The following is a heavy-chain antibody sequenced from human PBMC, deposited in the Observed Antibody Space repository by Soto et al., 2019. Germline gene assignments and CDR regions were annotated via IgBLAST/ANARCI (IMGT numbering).Heavy chain of an antibody. CDR1: GGSIISSSYY. CDR2: IYYSGST. CDR3: ARRYSSGFDY. D-gene: IGHD6-19*01. V-gene: IGHV4-61*01. Sequence: PSETLSLTCTVSGGSIISSSYYWILLRQPPGKGLEWIGYIYYSGSTNYNPSLKSRVTISVDTSKNQFSLKLSSVTAADTAVYYCARRYSSGFDYWGQGTLVTVSS. J-gene: IGHJ4*02.